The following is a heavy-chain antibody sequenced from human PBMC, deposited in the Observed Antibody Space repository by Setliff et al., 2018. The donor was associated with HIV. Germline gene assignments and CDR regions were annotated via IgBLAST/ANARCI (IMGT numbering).Heavy chain of an antibody. D-gene: IGHD3-16*02. CDR1: GGSFSGYY. J-gene: IGHJ4*02. Sequence: SETLSLTCAVYGGSFSGYYWSWIRQPPGKGLEWIGEINHSGSTNYNPSLKSRVTISVDTSKNQFSLKLNSVTAADTAMYYCARGSDYIWGNYRFPFDYWGQGTLVTVSS. CDR2: INHSGST. V-gene: IGHV4-34*01. CDR3: ARGSDYIWGNYRFPFDY.